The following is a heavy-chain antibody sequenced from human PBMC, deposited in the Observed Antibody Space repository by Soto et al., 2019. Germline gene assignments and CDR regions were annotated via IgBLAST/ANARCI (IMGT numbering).Heavy chain of an antibody. Sequence: SGPTLVNPTQTLTLTCTFSGFSLSGGGVGVGWIRQPPGKALEWVALIYWNDDKRYSPSLKSRLTITKDTSKNQVVLTMTNMDPEDTAVYYCARDSSSSGYYRIWGQGTLVTVSS. CDR1: GFSLSGGGVG. J-gene: IGHJ4*02. V-gene: IGHV2-5*01. CDR3: ARDSSSSGYYRI. D-gene: IGHD3-22*01. CDR2: IYWNDDK.